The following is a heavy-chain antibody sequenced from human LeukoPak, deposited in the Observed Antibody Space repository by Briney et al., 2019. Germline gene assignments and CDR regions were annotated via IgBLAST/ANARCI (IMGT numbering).Heavy chain of an antibody. Sequence: ASVKVSCKASGYTFTSYGISWVRQAPGQGLEWMGWICAYNGNTNYAQKLQGRVTMTTDTSTSTAYMELRSLRSDDTAVYYCARDRSLFFGYCSSTSCYKGWNWFDPWGQGTLVTVSS. CDR2: ICAYNGNT. CDR1: GYTFTSYG. D-gene: IGHD2-2*02. CDR3: ARDRSLFFGYCSSTSCYKGWNWFDP. J-gene: IGHJ5*02. V-gene: IGHV1-18*01.